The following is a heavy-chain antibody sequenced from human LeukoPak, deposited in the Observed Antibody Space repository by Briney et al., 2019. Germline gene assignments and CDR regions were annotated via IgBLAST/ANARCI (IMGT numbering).Heavy chain of an antibody. D-gene: IGHD6-13*01. Sequence: GASVKVSCKASGYTFTGYYMHWVRQDPGQGLEWMGWINPNSGGTNYAQKFQGRVTMTRDTSISTAYMELSRLRSDDTAVYYCARGGYSSSWLARDYWGQGTLVTVSS. V-gene: IGHV1-2*02. CDR2: INPNSGGT. J-gene: IGHJ4*02. CDR3: ARGGYSSSWLARDY. CDR1: GYTFTGYY.